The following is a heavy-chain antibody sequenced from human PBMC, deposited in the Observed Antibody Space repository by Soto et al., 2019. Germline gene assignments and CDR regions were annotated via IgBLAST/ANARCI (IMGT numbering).Heavy chain of an antibody. CDR3: DRGMTTVTTFDY. CDR1: GGSISSGGYS. CDR2: IYHSGST. V-gene: IGHV4-30-2*01. Sequence: SETLSLTCAVSGGSISSGGYSCNWIRQPPGKGLEWIGYIYHSGSTYYNPSLKSRVTISVDRSKNQFSLKLSSVTAADTAVYYCDRGMTTVTTFDYWGQGTLVTVSA. J-gene: IGHJ4*02. D-gene: IGHD4-17*01.